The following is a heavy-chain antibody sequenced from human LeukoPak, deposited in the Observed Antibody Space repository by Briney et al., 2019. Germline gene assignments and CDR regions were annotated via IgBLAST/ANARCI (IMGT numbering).Heavy chain of an antibody. CDR3: VRGSTLRHYQY. J-gene: IGHJ4*02. CDR2: IYYSGTT. V-gene: IGHV4-39*01. Sequence: SETLSLTCTVSGGSISSTTYYWGWIRRPPGKGLEWIGTIYYSGTTYYNPSLKSRVTVSVDTSKNQFSLELSSVTAADTAVYYCVRGSTLRHYQYWGQGTLVTVSS. CDR1: GGSISSTTYY. D-gene: IGHD3-16*01.